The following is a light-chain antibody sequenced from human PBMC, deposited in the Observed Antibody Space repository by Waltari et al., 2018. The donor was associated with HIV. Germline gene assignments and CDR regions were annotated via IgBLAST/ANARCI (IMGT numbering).Light chain of an antibody. CDR1: SSDVGGYNY. J-gene: IGLJ3*02. CDR3: NSYAGSNNWV. CDR2: EVS. Sequence: QSALTQPPSASGSPGQSVTISCTGTSSDVGGYNYVSWYQQHPGKAPKLMFYEVSKRPSGVPEPFSGSKSGNTASLTVSGLQAEDEADYYCNSYAGSNNWVFGGGTKLTVL. V-gene: IGLV2-8*01.